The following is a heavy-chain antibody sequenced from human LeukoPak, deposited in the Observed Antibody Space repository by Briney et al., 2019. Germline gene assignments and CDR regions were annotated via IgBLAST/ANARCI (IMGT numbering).Heavy chain of an antibody. CDR3: ARDAGGAFYWYFDL. CDR2: MSYDGSND. J-gene: IGHJ2*01. D-gene: IGHD3-16*01. Sequence: GGSLRLSCAASGFTFSSFATHWVRQAPGKGLEWLAVMSYDGSNDYYAGSLKGRLSMSRDNSGNTLSLQIKSLRPDDTAVYYCARDAGGAFYWYFDLWGRGTLVTVSS. V-gene: IGHV3-30-3*01. CDR1: GFTFSSFA.